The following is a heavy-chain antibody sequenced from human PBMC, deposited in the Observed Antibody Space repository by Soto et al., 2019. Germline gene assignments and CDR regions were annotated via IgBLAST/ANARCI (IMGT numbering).Heavy chain of an antibody. CDR3: VMGDIVATNVKDAFDI. CDR1: GYTFTNYG. CDR2: ISAYNGNT. J-gene: IGHJ3*02. D-gene: IGHD5-12*01. V-gene: IGHV1-18*01. Sequence: QVQLVQSGAEVKKPGASVKVSCKASGYTFTNYGISWVRQAPRQGLEWLGWISAYNGNTNYAQKLQGRVTMTTDTSTSTAYMELRSLRSDDTAVYYCVMGDIVATNVKDAFDIWGQGTMVTVSS.